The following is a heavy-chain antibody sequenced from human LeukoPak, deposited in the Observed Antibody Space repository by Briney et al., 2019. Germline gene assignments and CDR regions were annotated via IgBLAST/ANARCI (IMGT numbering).Heavy chain of an antibody. V-gene: IGHV4-39*01. J-gene: IGHJ4*02. CDR1: GGSISSSSYY. CDR2: IYYSGST. Sequence: KPSETPSLTCTVSGGSISSSSYYWGWIRQPPGKGLGWVGSIYYSGSTYYNPSLKSRVTISVDTSKNQFSLKLSSVTAADTAVYYCARHSRGEGTPSDYWGQGTLVTVSS. CDR3: ARHSRGEGTPSDY. D-gene: IGHD3-10*01.